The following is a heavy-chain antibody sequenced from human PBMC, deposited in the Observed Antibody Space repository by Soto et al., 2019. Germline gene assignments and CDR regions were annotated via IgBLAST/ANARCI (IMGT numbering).Heavy chain of an antibody. D-gene: IGHD3-3*01. J-gene: IGHJ5*02. CDR1: GGSISSGGYS. CDR2: IYHSGST. Sequence: PSETLSLTCAVSGGSISSGGYSWSWIRQPPGKGLEWIGYIYHSGSTYYNPSLKSRVTISVDRSKNQFSLKLSSVTAADTAVYYCAREHSFYDFWSGYYLSWFDPWGQGTLVTVSS. CDR3: AREHSFYDFWSGYYLSWFDP. V-gene: IGHV4-30-2*01.